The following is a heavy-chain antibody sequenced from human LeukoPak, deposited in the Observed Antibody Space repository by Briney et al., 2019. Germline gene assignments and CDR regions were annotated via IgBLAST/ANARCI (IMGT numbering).Heavy chain of an antibody. V-gene: IGHV3-30*02. CDR1: GFTFSNYG. Sequence: PGGSLRLSCVASGFTFSNYGMHWVRRTPGKGLEWVAFIRYDGSNKYYADSVKGRFTISRDNSKNTLYLQMNSLRAEDTAMYYCAKDLLIYGSGSFFDYWGQGTLVTVSS. CDR3: AKDLLIYGSGSFFDY. D-gene: IGHD3-10*01. J-gene: IGHJ4*02. CDR2: IRYDGSNK.